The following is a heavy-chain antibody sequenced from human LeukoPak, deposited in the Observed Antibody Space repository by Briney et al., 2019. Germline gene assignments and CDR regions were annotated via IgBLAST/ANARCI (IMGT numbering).Heavy chain of an antibody. D-gene: IGHD1-26*01. CDR1: GFTFSDYY. CDR2: INIGSSYT. Sequence: GGSLRLSCAASGFTFSDYYMSWIRQAPGKGLEWVSYINIGSSYTYYADSVKGRFTISRDNAKNSLYLQMSSLRTEDTAVYFCARTPYSGSYPRGGPFDYWGQGTLITVSS. J-gene: IGHJ4*02. CDR3: ARTPYSGSYPRGGPFDY. V-gene: IGHV3-11*06.